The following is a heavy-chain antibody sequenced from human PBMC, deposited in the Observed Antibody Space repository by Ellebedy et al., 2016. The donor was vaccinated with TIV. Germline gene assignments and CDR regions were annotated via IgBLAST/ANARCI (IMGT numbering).Heavy chain of an antibody. J-gene: IGHJ4*02. CDR3: AGSYGSSWFMDY. CDR2: ISSSGIYM. CDR1: GFTFNGYS. V-gene: IGHV3-21*01. D-gene: IGHD6-6*01. Sequence: GASLKISCEASGFTFNGYSMNWVRQAPGKGLEWVSSISSSGIYMYYADSVKGRFTISRDNAKNSLFLQMKSLSAEDTAVYYCAGSYGSSWFMDYWGQGTLVTVSS.